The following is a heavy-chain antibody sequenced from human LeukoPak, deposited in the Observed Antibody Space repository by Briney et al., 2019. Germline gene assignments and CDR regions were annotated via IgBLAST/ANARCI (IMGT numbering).Heavy chain of an antibody. CDR3: ARDRGSSWDY. D-gene: IGHD6-13*01. V-gene: IGHV3-7*01. CDR2: IKGDGSEK. Sequence: GGSLRLSCAASGFTFRNHWMGWVRQAPGKGLEWVANIKGDGSEKEYVDSVKGRFTISRDNAKNSLYLQMNSLRAEDTAVYYCARDRGSSWDYWGQGTLVTVSS. J-gene: IGHJ4*02. CDR1: GFTFRNHW.